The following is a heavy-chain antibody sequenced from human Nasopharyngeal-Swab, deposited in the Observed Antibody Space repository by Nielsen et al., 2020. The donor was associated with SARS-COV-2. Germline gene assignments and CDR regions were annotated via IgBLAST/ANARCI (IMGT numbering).Heavy chain of an antibody. CDR1: GFTFSSYE. CDR2: ISSGGRII. Sequence: GGSLRLSCAASGFTFSSYEMNWVRQAPGKGLEWLSYISSGGRIIAYADSVKGRFTISRDNAKNSLYLQMNSLRADDTAVYYCARDRPGRMDVWGQGTMVTVSS. D-gene: IGHD6-6*01. J-gene: IGHJ6*02. V-gene: IGHV3-48*03. CDR3: ARDRPGRMDV.